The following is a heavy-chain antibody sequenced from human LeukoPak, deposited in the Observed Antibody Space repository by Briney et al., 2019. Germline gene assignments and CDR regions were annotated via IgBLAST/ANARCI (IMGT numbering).Heavy chain of an antibody. CDR2: INHSGST. Sequence: PSETLSLTCTVSGGSISSSFYYWSWIRQPPGKGLEWIGEINHSGSTNYNPSLKSRVTISVDTSKNQFSLKLSSVTAADTAVYYCARGRGIRQWLVLSNFDYWGQGTLVTVSS. V-gene: IGHV4-39*07. J-gene: IGHJ4*02. CDR1: GGSISSSFYY. D-gene: IGHD6-19*01. CDR3: ARGRGIRQWLVLSNFDY.